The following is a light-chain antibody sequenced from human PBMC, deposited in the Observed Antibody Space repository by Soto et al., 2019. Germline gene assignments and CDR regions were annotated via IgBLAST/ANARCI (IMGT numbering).Light chain of an antibody. Sequence: AIQMTQSPSALSASIGDRVIITCRASQGIRNDLGWYQQKPGKAPKLLIYAVSNLERGVPSRFGGSESGTDFTLTIASLQPEDSATYYCLQDYNYPRTFGQGTKVEVK. CDR1: QGIRND. CDR3: LQDYNYPRT. V-gene: IGKV1-6*01. CDR2: AVS. J-gene: IGKJ1*01.